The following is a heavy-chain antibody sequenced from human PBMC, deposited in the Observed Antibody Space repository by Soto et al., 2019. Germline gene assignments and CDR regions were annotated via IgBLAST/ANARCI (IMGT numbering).Heavy chain of an antibody. J-gene: IGHJ3*02. CDR1: GYTFTSYY. CDR3: ASRDADGAFDI. V-gene: IGHV1-46*01. D-gene: IGHD3-10*01. CDR2: INPSGGST. Sequence: ASVKVSCKASGYTFTSYYMHWVRQAPGQGLEWMGIINPSGGSTSYAQKFQGRVTITRDTSASTAYMELSSLRSEDTAVYYCASRDADGAFDIWGQGTMVTVSS.